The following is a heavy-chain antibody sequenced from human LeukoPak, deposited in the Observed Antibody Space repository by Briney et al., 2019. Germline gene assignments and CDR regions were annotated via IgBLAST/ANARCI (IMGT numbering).Heavy chain of an antibody. CDR2: IKQDGNEK. CDR1: GFRFNTFW. V-gene: IGHV3-7*01. D-gene: IGHD4/OR15-4a*01. CDR3: ARDTLGEGEDANYAVYYFDY. Sequence: GGSLRLSRAASGFRFNTFWMSWVRQAPGKGLEWVANIKQDGNEKYYADSVKGRFTISRDNGKNSLDLQMNSLRADDTAFYYCARDTLGEGEDANYAVYYFDYWGQGTVVTVSS. J-gene: IGHJ4*02.